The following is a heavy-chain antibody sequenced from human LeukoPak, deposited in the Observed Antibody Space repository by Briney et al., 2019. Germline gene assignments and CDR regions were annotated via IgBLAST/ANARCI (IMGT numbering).Heavy chain of an antibody. D-gene: IGHD2-15*01. CDR1: GFTVSSNY. Sequence: GGSLRLSCAASGFTVSSNYMSWVRQAPGKGLEWVSVIYSGGSTYYADSVKGRFTISRDNSKNTLYLQMSSLRAEDTAVYYCARGGDIVDNWFDPWGQGTPVTVSS. CDR2: IYSGGST. J-gene: IGHJ5*02. V-gene: IGHV3-53*01. CDR3: ARGGDIVDNWFDP.